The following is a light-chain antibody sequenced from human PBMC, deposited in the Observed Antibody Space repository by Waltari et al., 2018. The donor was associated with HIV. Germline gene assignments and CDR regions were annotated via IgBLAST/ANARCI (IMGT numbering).Light chain of an antibody. CDR3: ASHAGSKDV. J-gene: IGLJ2*01. Sequence: QSALTQPPSASGSPGQSVTISCTGTSSDIVAYNYVSWFQQHPGKAPKHMIYDVTKRPSGVPDRVSGSKYGNMASRTVSGRQAEDEADYYSASHAGSKDVFGGGTRLTVL. V-gene: IGLV2-8*01. CDR1: SSDIVAYNY. CDR2: DVT.